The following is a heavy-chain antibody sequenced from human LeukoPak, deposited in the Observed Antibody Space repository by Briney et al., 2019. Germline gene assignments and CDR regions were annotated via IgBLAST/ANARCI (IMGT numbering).Heavy chain of an antibody. D-gene: IGHD6-13*01. Sequence: SGGSLRLSCAVSGFTFSSYWMSWVRQAPGKGLEWVANINQDGSEKYYVDSVKGRFTISRDNAKNSLYLQMNSLRAEDTAVYYCARVRGSWSSDVWGKGTTVTVSS. CDR1: GFTFSSYW. CDR3: ARVRGSWSSDV. CDR2: INQDGSEK. V-gene: IGHV3-7*01. J-gene: IGHJ6*04.